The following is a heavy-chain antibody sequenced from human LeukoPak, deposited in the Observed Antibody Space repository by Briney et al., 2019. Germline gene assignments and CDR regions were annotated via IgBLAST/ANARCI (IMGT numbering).Heavy chain of an antibody. CDR3: ARASPGKGGAFDI. V-gene: IGHV3-7*01. CDR2: IKQDGSEK. CDR1: GFTFSSYW. J-gene: IGHJ3*02. Sequence: GGSLRLSCAASGFTFSSYWMSWVRQAPGKGLEWVANIKQDGSEKYYVDSVKGRFTISRDNAKNSLYLQMNSLGAEDTAVYYCARASPGKGGAFDIWGQGTMVTVSS. D-gene: IGHD2-15*01.